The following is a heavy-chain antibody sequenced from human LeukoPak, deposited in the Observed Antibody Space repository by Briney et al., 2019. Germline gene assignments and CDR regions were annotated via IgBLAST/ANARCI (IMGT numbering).Heavy chain of an antibody. Sequence: ASVKVSCKVSGYTLTELSMHWVRQAPGKGLEWMGGFDPEDGETIYAQKFQGRVTMTEDTSTDTAYMELSSLRSEDTAVYYCATVISDIVVVPAAPYYYYMDVWGKGTTVTVSS. D-gene: IGHD2-2*01. CDR1: GYTLTELS. V-gene: IGHV1-24*01. J-gene: IGHJ6*03. CDR3: ATVISDIVVVPAAPYYYYMDV. CDR2: FDPEDGET.